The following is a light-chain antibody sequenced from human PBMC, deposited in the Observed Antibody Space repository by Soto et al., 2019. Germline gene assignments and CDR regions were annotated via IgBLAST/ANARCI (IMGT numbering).Light chain of an antibody. CDR2: STS. CDR3: QQYGTSGT. CDR1: QSVSSSY. J-gene: IGKJ1*01. Sequence: ELVMPQSPATLSVSPGERATLSCRASQSVSSSYLAWYQQKPGQAPRLLIYSTSRRATGIPDRFSGSGSGTHFTLTISRLEPEDFAVYYCQQYGTSGTFGQGTKVDI. V-gene: IGKV3-20*01.